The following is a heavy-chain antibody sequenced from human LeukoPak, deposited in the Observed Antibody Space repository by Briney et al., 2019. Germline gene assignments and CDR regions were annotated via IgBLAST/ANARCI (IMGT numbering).Heavy chain of an antibody. J-gene: IGHJ4*02. V-gene: IGHV1-24*01. CDR2: FDPEDGET. D-gene: IGHD1-26*01. CDR3: ATVRSVGATVGYHYYFDY. CDR1: GYTLTELS. Sequence: VASVKVSCKVSGYTLTELSMHWVRQAPGKGLEWMGGFDPEDGETIYAQKFQGRVTMTEDTSTDTAYMELSSLRSEDTAVYYCATVRSVGATVGYHYYFDYWGQGTLVTVSS.